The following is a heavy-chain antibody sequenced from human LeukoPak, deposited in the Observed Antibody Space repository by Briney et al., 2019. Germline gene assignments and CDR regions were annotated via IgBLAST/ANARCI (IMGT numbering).Heavy chain of an antibody. Sequence: GGSLRLSCVASGLTFSRDWMHWVRQAPGKGLVWVSRISGDGRSTSYADSVKGRFIISRDNAKKTLYLQMNSLRAEDTAVYYCASFYYDPTGHWGQGNLVTVSS. V-gene: IGHV3-74*01. D-gene: IGHD3-22*01. J-gene: IGHJ4*02. CDR2: ISGDGRST. CDR1: GLTFSRDW. CDR3: ASFYYDPTGH.